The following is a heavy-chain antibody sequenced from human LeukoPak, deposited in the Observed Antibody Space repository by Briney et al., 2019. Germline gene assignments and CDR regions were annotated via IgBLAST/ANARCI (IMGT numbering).Heavy chain of an antibody. V-gene: IGHV3-48*04. J-gene: IGHJ3*02. Sequence: PGGSLRLSCAASGFTFSRYSMNWVRQAPGKGLEWVSYISTSGSTKYYADSVKGRFTISRDNAKNSLYLQMNSLRAEDTAVYYCARDRDPGYNDSSGYRRVNAFDIWGQGTMVTVSS. CDR3: ARDRDPGYNDSSGYRRVNAFDI. CDR1: GFTFSRYS. D-gene: IGHD3-22*01. CDR2: ISTSGSTK.